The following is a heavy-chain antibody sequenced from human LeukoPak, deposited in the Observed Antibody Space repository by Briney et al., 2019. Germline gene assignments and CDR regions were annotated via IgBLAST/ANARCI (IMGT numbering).Heavy chain of an antibody. CDR2: INTNTGNP. CDR3: ARGFGSSSWYSYYYYYMDV. D-gene: IGHD6-13*01. Sequence: ASVKVSCKASGYTFTSYYMHWVRQAPGQGLEWMGWINTNTGNPTYAQGFTGRFVFSLDTSVSTAYLQISSLKAEDTAVYYCARGFGSSSWYSYYYYYMDVWGKGTTVTVSS. V-gene: IGHV7-4-1*02. CDR1: GYTFTSYY. J-gene: IGHJ6*03.